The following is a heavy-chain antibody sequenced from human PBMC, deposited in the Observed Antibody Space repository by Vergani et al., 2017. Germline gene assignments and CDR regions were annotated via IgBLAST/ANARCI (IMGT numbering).Heavy chain of an antibody. Sequence: EVQLVQSGAEVKKPGESLKISCKGSGYSFTSYWIGWVRQMPEKGLEWLGIIYPDDSDTRYSPSFQGQVTISADKSISTAYLQWGSLKASDTAIDYGARQFSWSGSSHYGMDVWGQGTTVTVSS. CDR1: GYSFTSYW. V-gene: IGHV5-51*01. J-gene: IGHJ6*02. CDR2: IYPDDSDT. CDR3: ARQFSWSGSSHYGMDV. D-gene: IGHD1-26*01.